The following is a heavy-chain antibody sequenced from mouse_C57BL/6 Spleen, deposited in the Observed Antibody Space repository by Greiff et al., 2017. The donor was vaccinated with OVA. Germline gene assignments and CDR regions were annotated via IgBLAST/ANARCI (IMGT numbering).Heavy chain of an antibody. D-gene: IGHD1-1*01. V-gene: IGHV1-52*01. CDR1: GYTFTSYW. Sequence: QVQLQQPGAELVRPGSSVKLSCKASGYTFTSYWMHWVKQRPIQGLEWIGNIDPSDSETHYNQKFKDKATLTVDKSSSTAYMQLSSLTSEDSAVYYCARSDYYGSSGEDYFDDWGQGTTLTVSS. CDR3: ARSDYYGSSGEDYFDD. CDR2: IDPSDSET. J-gene: IGHJ2*01.